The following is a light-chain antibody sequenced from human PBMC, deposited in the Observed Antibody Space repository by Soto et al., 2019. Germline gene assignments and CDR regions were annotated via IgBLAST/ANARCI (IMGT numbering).Light chain of an antibody. CDR1: NLGNKR. CDR2: DDS. J-gene: IGLJ3*02. V-gene: IGLV3-21*02. Sequence: SYVLTQPPSVSVAPGQTARITCGGDNLGNKRVHWYQQKAGQAPVLVVYDDSDRPSGIPERFSGSNSGNTATLTITGVEAGDEADYYCQVWDSSYDHWVFGGGTKLTVL. CDR3: QVWDSSYDHWV.